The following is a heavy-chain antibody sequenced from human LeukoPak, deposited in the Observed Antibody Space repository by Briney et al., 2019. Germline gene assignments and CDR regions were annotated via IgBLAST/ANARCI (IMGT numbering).Heavy chain of an antibody. CDR3: AKDSTYYDILTGYSPFDY. CDR2: ISGSCGST. D-gene: IGHD3-9*01. CDR1: GFTFSNYA. Sequence: GGSLRLSCAASGFTFSNYAMSWVRQAPGKGLEWVSAISGSCGSTYYADSVKGRFTISRDNSKNTLYLQMNSLRAEDTAVYYCAKDSTYYDILTGYSPFDYWGQGTLVTVSS. V-gene: IGHV3-23*01. J-gene: IGHJ4*02.